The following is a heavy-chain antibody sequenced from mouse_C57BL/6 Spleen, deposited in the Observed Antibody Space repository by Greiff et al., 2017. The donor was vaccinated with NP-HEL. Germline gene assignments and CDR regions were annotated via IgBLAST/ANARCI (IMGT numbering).Heavy chain of an antibody. CDR3: AFGYEYDGGAMDY. CDR2: IYPSDSET. Sequence: QVQLQQPGAELVRPGSSVKLSCKASGYTFTSYWMDWVKQRPGQGLEWIGNIYPSDSETHYNQKFKDKATLTVDKSSSTAYMQLSSLTSEDSAVYYCAFGYEYDGGAMDYWGQGTSVTVSS. D-gene: IGHD2-4*01. J-gene: IGHJ4*01. CDR1: GYTFTSYW. V-gene: IGHV1-61*01.